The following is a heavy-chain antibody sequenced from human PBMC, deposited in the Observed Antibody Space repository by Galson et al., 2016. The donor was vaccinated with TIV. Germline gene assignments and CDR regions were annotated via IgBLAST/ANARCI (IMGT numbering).Heavy chain of an antibody. D-gene: IGHD5-24*01. J-gene: IGHJ5*02. Sequence: SVKVSCKASGDTFNSYAINWARQAPGQGLEWVGRALPMFGTSNYAEEFQDRVTITADESMSTAYMELSSLTSDDTAVYYCAISSRRDRYGHTNWFDPWGQRTLVTVSS. V-gene: IGHV1-69*13. CDR2: ALPMFGTS. CDR3: AISSRRDRYGHTNWFDP. CDR1: GDTFNSYA.